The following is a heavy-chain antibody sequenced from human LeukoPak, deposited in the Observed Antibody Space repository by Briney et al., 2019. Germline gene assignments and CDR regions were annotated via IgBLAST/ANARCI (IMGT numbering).Heavy chain of an antibody. D-gene: IGHD4-11*01. J-gene: IGHJ6*03. CDR2: IIPIFGTA. V-gene: IGHV1-69*13. Sequence: ASVKVSCKASGGTFSSYAISWVRQAPGQGLEWMGGIIPIFGTANYAQKFQGRVTITADESTSTAYMELSSLRSGDTAVYYCARDLTTVTRVDYYYYMDVWGKGTTVTVSS. CDR3: ARDLTTVTRVDYYYYMDV. CDR1: GGTFSSYA.